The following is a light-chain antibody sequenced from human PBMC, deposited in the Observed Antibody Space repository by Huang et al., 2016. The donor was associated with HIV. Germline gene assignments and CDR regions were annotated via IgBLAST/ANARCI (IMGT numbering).Light chain of an antibody. V-gene: IGKV1-16*02. CDR1: QDISNA. CDR2: SIF. CDR3: QQYISYPIT. J-gene: IGKJ5*01. Sequence: DIQLPQSPSSLAASVGDRVTITCRASQDISNALAWLQQKPGRAPRSLIYSIFKLQSGVPSKVSGNGSGTEFTLAISSLQPEDSATYYCQQYISYPITFGQGTRLEIK.